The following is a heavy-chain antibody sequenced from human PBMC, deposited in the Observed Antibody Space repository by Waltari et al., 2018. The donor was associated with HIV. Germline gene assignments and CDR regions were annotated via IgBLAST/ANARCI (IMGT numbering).Heavy chain of an antibody. J-gene: IGHJ5*02. V-gene: IGHV3-53*05. D-gene: IGHD3-16*01. CDR2: IYLADTA. CDR1: TLSVAHNY. CDR3: VTAVRYYGP. Sequence: VETGGTVIRPGGTLRVCCSPITLSVAHNYVSWLLLAPGRGLALVSAIYLADTAQYADSVKGRFIVSRDKFRNTVNLLMNSLLFADTAAYFCVTAVRYYGPWGQGTPVTVS.